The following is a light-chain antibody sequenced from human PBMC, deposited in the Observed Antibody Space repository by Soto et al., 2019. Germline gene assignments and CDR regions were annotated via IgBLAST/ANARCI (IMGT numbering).Light chain of an antibody. CDR3: KQYNDSPTP. Sequence: DIQMTQSPSTLSASVGDRVTITCRASQSISVWLAWYQQKPGQAPKLLIFDASSLESGVPSRFTGSGSGTEFTLTISSRQPDDFAPYYCKQYNDSPTPFGQGTRLEI. J-gene: IGKJ5*01. V-gene: IGKV1-5*01. CDR1: QSISVW. CDR2: DAS.